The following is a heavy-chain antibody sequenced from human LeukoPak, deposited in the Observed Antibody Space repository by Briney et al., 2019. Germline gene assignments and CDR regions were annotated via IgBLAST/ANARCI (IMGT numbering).Heavy chain of an antibody. D-gene: IGHD3-3*01. CDR2: IYYSGST. V-gene: IGHV4-39*07. CDR1: GGSISSSSYY. CDR3: ARGRSNYDFCQFDP. J-gene: IGHJ5*02. Sequence: SETLSLTCTVSGGSISSSSYYWGWIRQPPGKGLEWIGSIYYSGSTYYNPSLKSRVTISVDTSKNQFSLKLSSVTAADTAVYYCARGRSNYDFCQFDPWGQGTLVTVSS.